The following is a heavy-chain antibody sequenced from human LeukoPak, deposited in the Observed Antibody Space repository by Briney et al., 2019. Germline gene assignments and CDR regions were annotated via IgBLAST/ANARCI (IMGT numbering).Heavy chain of an antibody. CDR2: ISSSSSYI. V-gene: IGHV3-21*04. D-gene: IGHD6-19*01. J-gene: IGHJ4*02. CDR3: AKVPMGDSSGWYYFDY. CDR1: GFTFSSYS. Sequence: GGSLRLSCAASGFTFSSYSMNWVRQAPGKGLEWVSSISSSSSYIYYADSVKGRFTISRDNAKNSLYLQMNSLRAEDTAVYYCAKVPMGDSSGWYYFDYWGQGTLVTVSS.